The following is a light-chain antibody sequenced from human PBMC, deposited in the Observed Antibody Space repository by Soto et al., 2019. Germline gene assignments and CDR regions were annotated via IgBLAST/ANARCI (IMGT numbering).Light chain of an antibody. CDR3: QQYGSSPLYT. V-gene: IGKV3-20*01. CDR1: QSVSSSD. Sequence: EIVLTQSPGTLSLSPGDRATLSCRASQSVSSSDFAWYQQKAAQAPRLLIYGASSRAPGIPDMFSGSGSGTDFTLTIIRLEPEDFTGYYCQQYGSSPLYTVGQGTKLEI. CDR2: GAS. J-gene: IGKJ2*01.